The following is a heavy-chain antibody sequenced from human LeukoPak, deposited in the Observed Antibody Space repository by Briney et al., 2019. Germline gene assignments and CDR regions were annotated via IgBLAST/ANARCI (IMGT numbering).Heavy chain of an antibody. Sequence: IPSETLSLTCTVSGGSISSYYWSWIRQPPGKGLEWIGYIYYSGSTNYNPSLKSRVTISVDTSKNQFSLKLSSVTAADTAVYYCASRYRSGGSCEPWFFDLWGRGTLVTVSS. J-gene: IGHJ2*01. V-gene: IGHV4-59*08. CDR3: ASRYRSGGSCEPWFFDL. CDR1: GGSISSYY. CDR2: IYYSGST. D-gene: IGHD2-15*01.